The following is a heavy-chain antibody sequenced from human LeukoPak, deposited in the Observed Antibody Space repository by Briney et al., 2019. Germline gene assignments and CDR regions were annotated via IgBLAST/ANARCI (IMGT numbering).Heavy chain of an antibody. V-gene: IGHV1-69*05. D-gene: IGHD1-26*01. Sequence: SVKVSCKASGGTFSSYAISWVRQAPGQGLEWMGGIIPIFGTANYAQKFQGRVTITTDESTSTAYMELSSLRSEDTAVYYCASGEWELLYFDYWGQGTLVTVSS. CDR1: GGTFSSYA. CDR2: IIPIFGTA. J-gene: IGHJ4*02. CDR3: ASGEWELLYFDY.